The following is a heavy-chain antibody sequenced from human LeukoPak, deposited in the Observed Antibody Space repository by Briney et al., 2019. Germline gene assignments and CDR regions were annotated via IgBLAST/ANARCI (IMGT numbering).Heavy chain of an antibody. Sequence: PPETLSLTCTVSGGSISSGDYYWSWIRQPPGKGLEWIGYIYYSGSTYYNPTLKSRVTISVDTSNNQFSLKLSSVTAADTAVYYCARDLPALVPAYWGQGTLVTVSS. CDR1: GGSISSGDYY. CDR2: IYYSGST. J-gene: IGHJ4*02. V-gene: IGHV4-30-4*01. CDR3: ARDLPALVPAY. D-gene: IGHD5-18*01.